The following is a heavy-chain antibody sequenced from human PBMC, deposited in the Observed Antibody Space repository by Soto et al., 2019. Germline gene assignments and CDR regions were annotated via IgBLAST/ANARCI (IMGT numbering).Heavy chain of an antibody. CDR3: ARDRGDYDTLTGYSNNHFDP. CDR1: GGSITSYY. D-gene: IGHD3-9*01. Sequence: SETLSLTCTVSGGSITSYYWSWIRQPPGKGLDWVGYIYYTGSANYNPSLKSRVSISVDTSKNQFSLKLKSVTAADTAVYYCARDRGDYDTLTGYSNNHFDPWGQGTLVTVSS. J-gene: IGHJ5*02. V-gene: IGHV4-59*01. CDR2: IYYTGSA.